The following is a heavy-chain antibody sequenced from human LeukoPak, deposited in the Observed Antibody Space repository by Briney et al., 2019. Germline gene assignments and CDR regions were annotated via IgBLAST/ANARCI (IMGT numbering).Heavy chain of an antibody. CDR2: IRSKAYGGTT. CDR3: TRDSWGGPVLWFGELSDTYYFDY. D-gene: IGHD3-10*01. J-gene: IGHJ4*02. V-gene: IGHV3-49*04. Sequence: PGGSLRLSCTASGFTFGDYAMSWVRQAPGKGLEWVGFIRSKAYGGTTEYAASVKGRFTISRDDSKSIAYLQMNSLKTEDTAVYYCTRDSWGGPVLWFGELSDTYYFDYWGQGTLVTVSS. CDR1: GFTFGDYA.